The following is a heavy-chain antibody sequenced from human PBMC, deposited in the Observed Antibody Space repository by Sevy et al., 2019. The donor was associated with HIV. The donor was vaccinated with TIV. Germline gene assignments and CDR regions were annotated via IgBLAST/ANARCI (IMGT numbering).Heavy chain of an antibody. V-gene: IGHV3-30*02. CDR2: IRYDGSNK. CDR1: GFTFSSYG. Sequence: GGSLRLSCAASGFTFSSYGMHWVRQAPGKGLEWVAFIRYDGSNKYYADSVKGRFTISRDNSKNTRYLQMNSLRAEDTAVYYCAKVGGITMIVVANDAFDIWGQGTMVTVSS. CDR3: AKVGGITMIVVANDAFDI. J-gene: IGHJ3*02. D-gene: IGHD3-22*01.